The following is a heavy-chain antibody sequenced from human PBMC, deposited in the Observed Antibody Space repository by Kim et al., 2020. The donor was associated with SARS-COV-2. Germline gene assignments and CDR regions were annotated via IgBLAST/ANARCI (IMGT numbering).Heavy chain of an antibody. CDR1: GFTFDDYA. V-gene: IGHV3-43*02. CDR2: ISGDGGST. Sequence: GGSLRLSCAASGFTFDDYAMHCVRQAPGKGLEWVSLISGDGGSTYYADSVKGRFTISRDNSKNSLYLQMNSLRTEDTALYYCAKRDYDSSGGYFDYWGQGTLVTVSS. D-gene: IGHD3-22*01. CDR3: AKRDYDSSGGYFDY. J-gene: IGHJ4*02.